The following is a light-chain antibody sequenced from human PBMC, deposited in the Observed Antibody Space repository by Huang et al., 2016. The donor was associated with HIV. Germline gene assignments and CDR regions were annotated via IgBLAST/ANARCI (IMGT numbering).Light chain of an antibody. CDR2: DTS. CDR3: QQYDNWPPGLT. J-gene: IGKJ4*01. Sequence: EIMMTQSPATLSVSPGGRATLSCRASQNVRNNLAWYQQKTGPAPRLLIYDTSTRASGIPARFSGSGSGTEFTLTISGLQSEDFAFYYCQQYDNWPPGLTFGGGTKIEI. V-gene: IGKV3D-15*01. CDR1: QNVRNN.